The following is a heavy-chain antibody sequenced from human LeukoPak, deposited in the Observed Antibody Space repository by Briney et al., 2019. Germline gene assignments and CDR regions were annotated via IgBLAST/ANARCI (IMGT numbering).Heavy chain of an antibody. CDR2: ISYDGSNK. V-gene: IGHV3-30*04. CDR1: GFTFSSYA. D-gene: IGHD3-22*01. Sequence: GRPLRLSCAASGFTFSSYAMHWVRQAPGKGLEWVAVISYDGSNKYYADSVKGRFTISRDNSKNTLYLQMNSLRAEDTAVYYCASGLNSSGYYGFDYWGQGTLVTVSS. CDR3: ASGLNSSGYYGFDY. J-gene: IGHJ4*02.